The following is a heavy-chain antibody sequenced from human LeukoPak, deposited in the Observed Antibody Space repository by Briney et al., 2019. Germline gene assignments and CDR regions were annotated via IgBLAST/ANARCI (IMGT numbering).Heavy chain of an antibody. CDR2: ISSNGGST. D-gene: IGHD3-16*01. CDR1: GFTFSSYA. V-gene: IGHV3-64*01. CDR3: ARGGDLISPRYYYYGMDV. Sequence: GGSLRLSCAASGFTFSSYAMHWVRQAPGKGLEYVSAISSNGGSTYYANSVKGRFTISRDNSKNTLYLQVGSLRAEDMAVYYCARGGDLISPRYYYYGMDVWGQGTTVTVSS. J-gene: IGHJ6*02.